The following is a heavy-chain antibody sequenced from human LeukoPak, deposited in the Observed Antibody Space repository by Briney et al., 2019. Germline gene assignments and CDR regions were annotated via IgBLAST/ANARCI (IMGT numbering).Heavy chain of an antibody. D-gene: IGHD1-26*01. CDR2: MSGSGGST. V-gene: IGHV3-48*03. CDR3: ARDMGSSGDY. Sequence: GGSLRLSCAASGFTFSPYTMTWVRQAPGKGLEWVSAMSGSGGSTYYADSVKGRFTISRDNAKNSLYLQMNSLRAGDTAVYYCARDMGSSGDYWGQGTLVTVSS. J-gene: IGHJ4*02. CDR1: GFTFSPYT.